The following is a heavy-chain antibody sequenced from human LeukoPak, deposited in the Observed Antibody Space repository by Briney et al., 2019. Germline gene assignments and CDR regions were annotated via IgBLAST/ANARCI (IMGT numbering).Heavy chain of an antibody. V-gene: IGHV3-23*01. CDR2: ISGSGGST. CDR3: AKDGGGRTDYYYYYGMDV. D-gene: IGHD2-15*01. CDR1: GFTFSSYA. Sequence: PGGSLRLSCAASGFTFSSYAMSWVRQAPGKGLEWVSAISGSGGSTYYADSVKGRFTISRENSKNTLYLQMNSLRAEDTAVYYCAKDGGGRTDYYYYYGMDVWGQGTTVTVSS. J-gene: IGHJ6*02.